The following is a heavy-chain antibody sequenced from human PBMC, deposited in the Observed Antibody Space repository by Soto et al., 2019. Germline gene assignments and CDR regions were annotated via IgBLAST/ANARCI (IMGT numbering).Heavy chain of an antibody. D-gene: IGHD1-26*01. CDR2: IAHDGHT. J-gene: IGHJ4*02. CDR3: VGGRDYDY. Sequence: SETLSLTCDVASSSITTSVLWTWVRQFPGKGLEWIGEIAHDGHTNYNPSLSGRVTMSVDLSNSQFSLNVASVTAADTAVYFCVGGRDYDYWGQGTLVTVSS. CDR1: SSSITTSVL. V-gene: IGHV4-4*02.